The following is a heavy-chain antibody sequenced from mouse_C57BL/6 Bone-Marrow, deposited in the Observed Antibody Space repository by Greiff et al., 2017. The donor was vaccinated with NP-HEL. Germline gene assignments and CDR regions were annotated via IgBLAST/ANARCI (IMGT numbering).Heavy chain of an antibody. D-gene: IGHD1-3*01. CDR2: ISSGGSYT. J-gene: IGHJ2*01. CDR1: GFTFSSYG. V-gene: IGHV5-6*01. Sequence: EVQLVESGGDLVKPGGSLKLSCAASGFTFSSYGMSWVRQTPDKRLEWVATISSGGSYTYYPDSVKGRFTISRDNAKNTLYLQMSSLKSEDTAMYYCARHSGYYFDYGGQGTTLTVSS. CDR3: ARHSGYYFDY.